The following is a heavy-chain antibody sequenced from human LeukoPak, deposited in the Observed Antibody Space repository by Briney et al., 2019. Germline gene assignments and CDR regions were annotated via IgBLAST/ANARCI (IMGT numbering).Heavy chain of an antibody. CDR2: ISSSGSTI. CDR1: GFTFSDYY. D-gene: IGHD3-10*01. Sequence: GGSLRLSCAASGFTFSDYYMSWIRQAPGKGLEWVSYISSSGSTIYYPDSVKGRFTISRDNAKNSLYLQMNSLRAEDTAVYYCARAGRWLHKLANYWGQGTLVTVSS. J-gene: IGHJ4*02. CDR3: ARAGRWLHKLANY. V-gene: IGHV3-11*01.